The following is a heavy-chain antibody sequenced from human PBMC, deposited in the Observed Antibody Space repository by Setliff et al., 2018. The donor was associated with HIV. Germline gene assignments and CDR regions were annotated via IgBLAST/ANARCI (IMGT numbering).Heavy chain of an antibody. J-gene: IGHJ5*02. V-gene: IGHV4-38-2*01. D-gene: IGHD3-3*01. CDR1: NYSINSGYY. CDR3: ARQSITIFGVVISGFDP. CDR2: IYHSGST. Sequence: SETLSLTCAVSNYSINSGYYWGWIRQPPGKGREWIGSIYHSGSTYYNPSLKSRVTISVDTSKNQVSLRLTSVTAADTAVYYCARQSITIFGVVISGFDPWGQGTLVTVSS.